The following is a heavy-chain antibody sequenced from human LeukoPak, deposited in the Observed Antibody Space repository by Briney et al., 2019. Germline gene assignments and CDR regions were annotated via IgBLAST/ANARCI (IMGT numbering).Heavy chain of an antibody. Sequence: GGSLRLSCAASGFTFSTYGMNWVRQAPGKGLEWVSLISWDGGSTYYADSVKGRFTISRDNSKNSLYLQMNSLRAEDTALYYCAKDNSSGYYYYIDYWGQGTLVTVSS. CDR1: GFTFSTYG. CDR3: AKDNSSGYYYYIDY. J-gene: IGHJ4*02. V-gene: IGHV3-43D*03. CDR2: ISWDGGST. D-gene: IGHD3-22*01.